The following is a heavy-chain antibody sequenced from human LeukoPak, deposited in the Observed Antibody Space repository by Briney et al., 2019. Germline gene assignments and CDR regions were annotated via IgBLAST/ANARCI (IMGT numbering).Heavy chain of an antibody. CDR3: ARDPLYYDILTGYSH. D-gene: IGHD3-9*01. V-gene: IGHV4-4*07. CDR1: GGSISSYY. CDR2: IYTSGST. Sequence: SETLSLTCTVSGGSISSYYWSWIRQPAGKGLEWIGRIYTSGSTNCNPSLKSRVTISVDTSKNQFSLKLSSVTAADTAVYYCARDPLYYDILTGYSHWGQGTLVTVSS. J-gene: IGHJ4*02.